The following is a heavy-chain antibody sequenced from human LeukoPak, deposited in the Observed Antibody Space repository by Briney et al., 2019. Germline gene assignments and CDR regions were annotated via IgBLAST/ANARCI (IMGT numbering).Heavy chain of an antibody. V-gene: IGHV3-21*01. D-gene: IGHD2-15*01. Sequence: PGGSLRLSCAASGFTFSSYSMNWVRQAPGKGLEWVSSISSSSSYIYYADSVKGRFTISRDNARNSLYLQMNSLRAEDTAVYYCARSPYCSGGSCYWETYYYYYMDVWGKGTTVTVSS. CDR1: GFTFSSYS. CDR3: ARSPYCSGGSCYWETYYYYYMDV. J-gene: IGHJ6*03. CDR2: ISSSSSYI.